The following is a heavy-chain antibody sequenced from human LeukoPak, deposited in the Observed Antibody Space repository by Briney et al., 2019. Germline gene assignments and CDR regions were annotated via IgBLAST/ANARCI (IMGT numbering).Heavy chain of an antibody. CDR3: ARASGYYGSGSYYNGYYYYGMDV. CDR2: IIPILGIA. J-gene: IGHJ6*02. D-gene: IGHD3-10*01. V-gene: IGHV1-69*04. Sequence: SVKVSCKASGGTFSSYAISWVRQAPGQGLEWMGRIIPILGIANYAQKFQGRVTITADKSTSTAYMELSSLRSEDTAVYYCARASGYYGSGSYYNGYYYYGMDVWGQGTTVTVSS. CDR1: GGTFSSYA.